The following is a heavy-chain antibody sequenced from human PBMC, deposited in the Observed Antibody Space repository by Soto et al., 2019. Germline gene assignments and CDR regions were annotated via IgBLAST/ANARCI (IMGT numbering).Heavy chain of an antibody. V-gene: IGHV5-51*01. Sequence: LGESLKISCKHSGFNFPTFWIAWVRQMPGKGLEWMGTIYPDDSDTRYSPSFQGQVTISADKSIQTAYLQWGSLKASDSALYYCATQEVGGSYVYTFDPWGQGTLVTVSS. CDR2: IYPDDSDT. CDR1: GFNFPTFW. CDR3: ATQEVGGSYVYTFDP. J-gene: IGHJ5*02. D-gene: IGHD1-26*01.